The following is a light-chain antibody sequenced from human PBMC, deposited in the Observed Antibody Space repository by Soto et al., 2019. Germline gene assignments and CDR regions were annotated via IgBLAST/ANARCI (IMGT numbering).Light chain of an antibody. CDR2: DVS. V-gene: IGLV2-14*01. CDR3: CSYAGTATV. Sequence: QSVLTQPASVSGSPGQSITISCTGTSSDVGGYNYVSWYQQHPGKAPKLMIYDVSNRPSGVSNRFSGSKSGNPASLTISGLQAEDEANYYCCSYAGTATVFGTGTKVTVL. CDR1: SSDVGGYNY. J-gene: IGLJ1*01.